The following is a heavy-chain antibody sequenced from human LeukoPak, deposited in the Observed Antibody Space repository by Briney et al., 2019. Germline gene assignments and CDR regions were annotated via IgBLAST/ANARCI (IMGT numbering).Heavy chain of an antibody. Sequence: GGSLRLSCAASGFIFSHYWMSWVRQAPGKGLEWVANIKPDGSQKDYVDSVKGRFTISRDNAKNSLYLKMDSLRAEDTAMYYCAREDMWAFDMWGQGTMVTVSS. D-gene: IGHD2-15*01. V-gene: IGHV3-7*01. CDR3: AREDMWAFDM. J-gene: IGHJ3*02. CDR2: IKPDGSQK. CDR1: GFIFSHYW.